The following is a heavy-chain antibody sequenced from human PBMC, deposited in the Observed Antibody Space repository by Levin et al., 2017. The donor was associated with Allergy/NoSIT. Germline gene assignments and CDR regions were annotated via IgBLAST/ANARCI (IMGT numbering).Heavy chain of an antibody. J-gene: IGHJ4*02. V-gene: IGHV3-53*01. CDR3: AAHMTTMNKKYYFDH. D-gene: IGHD4-17*01. CDR1: GFTVSSNF. Sequence: SCAASGFTVSSNFMSWVRQAPEKGLEWVSILNPDGYAHYADSVKGRFTISRDSSKNTLYLQMNSLRAEDTAVYYCAAHMTTMNKKYYFDHWGQGALVTVSS. CDR2: LNPDGYA.